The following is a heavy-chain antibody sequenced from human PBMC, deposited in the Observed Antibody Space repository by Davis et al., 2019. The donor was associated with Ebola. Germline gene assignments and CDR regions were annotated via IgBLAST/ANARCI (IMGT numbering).Heavy chain of an antibody. CDR3: ARDTPFRYYYYGMDV. V-gene: IGHV3-23*01. Sequence: PGGSLRLSCAASGFTFTTYAMSWVRQAPGKGLEWVSTIRGSGGSTDYADSVKGRSTISRDNSKNTLYLQMNSLRAEDTAVYYCARDTPFRYYYYGMDVWGQGTTVTVSS. CDR2: IRGSGGST. CDR1: GFTFTTYA. D-gene: IGHD2/OR15-2a*01. J-gene: IGHJ6*02.